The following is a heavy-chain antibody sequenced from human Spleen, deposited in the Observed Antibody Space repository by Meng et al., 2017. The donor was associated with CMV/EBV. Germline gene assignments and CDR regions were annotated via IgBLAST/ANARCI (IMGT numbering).Heavy chain of an antibody. CDR2: IFYSGTT. Sequence: VSGGSISSGRYYWAWIRQPPGKGLEWIGSIFYSGTTYYNPSLKSRVTISVDTSKNHFSLKLRSVTAADTAVYSCARDHDWNYFDPWGQGTLVTVSS. CDR3: ARDHDWNYFDP. J-gene: IGHJ5*02. V-gene: IGHV4-39*07. D-gene: IGHD1-7*01. CDR1: GGSISSGRYY.